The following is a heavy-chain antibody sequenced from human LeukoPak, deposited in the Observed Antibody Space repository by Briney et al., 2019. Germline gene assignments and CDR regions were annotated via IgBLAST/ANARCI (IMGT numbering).Heavy chain of an antibody. Sequence: SQTLSLTCTVSGGSISSGDYYWSWIRQPPGKGLEGIGYIYYSGSTYYNPSFKSRVTISVDTSKNQFSLELSSVTAADTAVYYCAVADYGDFVGGMDVWGQGTTVTVSS. CDR1: GGSISSGDYY. J-gene: IGHJ6*02. CDR3: AVADYGDFVGGMDV. CDR2: IYYSGST. V-gene: IGHV4-30-4*01. D-gene: IGHD4-17*01.